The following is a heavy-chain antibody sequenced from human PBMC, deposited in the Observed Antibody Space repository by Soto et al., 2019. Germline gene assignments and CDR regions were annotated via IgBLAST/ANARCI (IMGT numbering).Heavy chain of an antibody. CDR2: IYYSGST. CDR3: ARLLLFGEVLRDRLAY. V-gene: IGHV4-59*08. CDR1: GGSLSRYY. Sequence: ETLSLTSAVSGGSLSRYYWSWIGQPPGKELEWIGYIYYSGSTNYNHSLKSRVTISVDTSKNQFSLKLSSVTAAATAVYYCARLLLFGEVLRDRLAYWGRGTLDTVSS. D-gene: IGHD3-10*01. J-gene: IGHJ4*02.